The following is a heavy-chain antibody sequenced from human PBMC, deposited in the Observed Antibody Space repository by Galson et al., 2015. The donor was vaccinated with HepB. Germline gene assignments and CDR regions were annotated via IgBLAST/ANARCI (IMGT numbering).Heavy chain of an antibody. CDR1: GFTFSTYS. CDR3: AKDRGYSSSWYLGPYYYYGLDV. Sequence: SLRLSCAASGFTFSTYSMNWVRQAPGKGLEWVSSITSSSRNMYYADSVKGRFTISRDNAKNSLYLQMNSLRVEDTAVYYCAKDRGYSSSWYLGPYYYYGLDVWGRGTTVTVSS. V-gene: IGHV3-21*01. J-gene: IGHJ6*02. D-gene: IGHD6-13*01. CDR2: ITSSSRNM.